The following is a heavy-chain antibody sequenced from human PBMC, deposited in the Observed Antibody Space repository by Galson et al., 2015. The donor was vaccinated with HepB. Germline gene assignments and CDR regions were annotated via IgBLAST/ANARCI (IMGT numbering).Heavy chain of an antibody. D-gene: IGHD5/OR15-5a*01. CDR2: IDWDEDK. CDR3: ARSTTKYYHYYMDV. J-gene: IGHJ6*03. V-gene: IGHV2-70*01. Sequence: PALVKPTQTLTLTCTFSGFSLRTSGMCVSWLRQPPGKALEWLALIDWDEDKYYNTSLKTRLTIFKDTSKNQVVLTMTNMDPVDTATYYCARSTTKYYHYYMDVWGKGTTVTVSS. CDR1: GFSLRTSGMC.